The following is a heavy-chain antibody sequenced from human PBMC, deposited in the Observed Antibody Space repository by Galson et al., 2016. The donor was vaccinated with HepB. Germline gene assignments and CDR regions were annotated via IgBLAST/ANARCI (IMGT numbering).Heavy chain of an antibody. J-gene: IGHJ4*02. D-gene: IGHD6-19*01. V-gene: IGHV4-39*01. CDR2: SYYVGST. CDR3: VRSDSSGWSLYSFDH. CDR1: GGSINRSGFY. Sequence: SETLSLTCSVSGGSINRSGFYWGWIRQSPGKGLEWIASSYYVGSTYYNPSLKSRVTISVDTSNNQFSLKMNSVTAADTALYYCVRSDSSGWSLYSFDHWGQGTLVSVSS.